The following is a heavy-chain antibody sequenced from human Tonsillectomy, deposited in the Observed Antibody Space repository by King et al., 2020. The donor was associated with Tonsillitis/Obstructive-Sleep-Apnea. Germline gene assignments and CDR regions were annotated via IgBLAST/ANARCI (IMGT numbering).Heavy chain of an antibody. CDR2: ISGSGGTT. J-gene: IGHJ4*02. V-gene: IGHV3-23*04. Sequence: VQLVESGGGLVQPGGSLRLSCAASGFTFSSYAMSWVRRAPGKGLEWVSTISGSGGTTYYADSVKGRFTISRDNSKNTLYLQMNSLRAEDTAVYNCAKRSMDNWSDGLDYWGQGALVTVSS. CDR1: GFTFSSYA. D-gene: IGHD1-20*01. CDR3: AKRSMDNWSDGLDY.